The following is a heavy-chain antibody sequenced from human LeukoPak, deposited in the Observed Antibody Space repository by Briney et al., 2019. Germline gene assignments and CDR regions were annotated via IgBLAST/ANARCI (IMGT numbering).Heavy chain of an antibody. CDR3: ARDFENSLSSSWRTIDY. Sequence: ASVKVSCKASGGTFSSYAISWVRQAPGQGLEWMGWINAGNGNTKYSQKFQGRVTITRDTSASTAYMELSSLRSEDTAVYYCARDFENSLSSSWRTIDYWGQGTLVTVSS. CDR1: GGTFSSYA. D-gene: IGHD6-13*01. CDR2: INAGNGNT. J-gene: IGHJ4*02. V-gene: IGHV1-3*01.